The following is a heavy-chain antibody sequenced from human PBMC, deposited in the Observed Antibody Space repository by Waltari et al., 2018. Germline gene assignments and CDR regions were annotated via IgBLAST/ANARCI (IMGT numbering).Heavy chain of an antibody. CDR2: FDPEDGET. V-gene: IGHV1-24*01. Sequence: QVQLVQSGAEVKKPGASVKVSCKVSGYTLTELSMHWVRQAPGKGLEWMGGFDPEDGETIYAQKFQGRVTMTEDTSTDPAYMELSSLISEDTAVYYCATDLSGSGWFDYWGQGTLVTVSS. D-gene: IGHD6-19*01. J-gene: IGHJ4*02. CDR3: ATDLSGSGWFDY. CDR1: GYTLTELS.